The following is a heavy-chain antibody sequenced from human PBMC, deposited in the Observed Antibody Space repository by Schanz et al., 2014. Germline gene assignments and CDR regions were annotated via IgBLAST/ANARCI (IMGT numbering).Heavy chain of an antibody. J-gene: IGHJ4*02. V-gene: IGHV1-46*03. CDR3: AGAFDSSGYYFDY. CDR1: GYTLSAYS. D-gene: IGHD3-22*01. Sequence: QVQLVQSGSELKKPGASVKVSCKASGYTLSAYSLHWVRQAPGQGLEWMGIVNPSVRGTHFAREFQGRVTVTSDTSTSTVYMELSGLRSENTAVYYCAGAFDSSGYYFDYWGQGTLVTVSS. CDR2: VNPSVRGT.